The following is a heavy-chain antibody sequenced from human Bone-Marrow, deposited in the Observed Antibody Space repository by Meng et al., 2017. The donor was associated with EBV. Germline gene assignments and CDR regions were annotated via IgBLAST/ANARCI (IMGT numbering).Heavy chain of an antibody. Sequence: GHVVVSGGGVFQPGGSLRLSCAASGFTLSNYCMHWGRVVPGKGLVWVSRINSNGSSTSYADSVKGRFTISRDNAKNTLYLQMNSLIAEDTAVYYCARDLGYYDSSGYYYWGQGTLVTVSS. V-gene: IGHV3-74*01. CDR2: INSNGSST. D-gene: IGHD3-22*01. J-gene: IGHJ4*02. CDR3: ARDLGYYDSSGYYY. CDR1: GFTLSNYC.